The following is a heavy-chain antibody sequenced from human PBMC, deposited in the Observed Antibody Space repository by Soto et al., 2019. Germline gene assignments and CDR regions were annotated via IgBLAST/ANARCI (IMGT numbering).Heavy chain of an antibody. V-gene: IGHV4-59*01. Sequence: PSETLSLTCTVSGGSISSYYWSWIRQPPGKGLEWIGYIYYSGSTNYNPPLKSRVTISVDTSKNQFSLKLSSVTAADTAVYYCARLTGRGYSYGYGLNFDYWGQGTLVTVSS. CDR2: IYYSGST. CDR3: ARLTGRGYSYGYGLNFDY. J-gene: IGHJ4*02. D-gene: IGHD5-18*01. CDR1: GGSISSYY.